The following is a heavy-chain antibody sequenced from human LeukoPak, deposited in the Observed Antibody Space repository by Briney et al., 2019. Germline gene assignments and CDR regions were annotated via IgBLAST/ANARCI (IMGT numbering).Heavy chain of an antibody. V-gene: IGHV4-61*02. D-gene: IGHD5-18*01. CDR3: ARPHVSGYSYGSAYDY. CDR2: IYTSGST. Sequence: PSETLSLTCTVSGGSISSGSYYWSWIRQPAGKGLEWIGRIYTSGSTNYNPSLKSRVTISVDTSKNQFSLKLSSVTAADTAVYYRARPHVSGYSYGSAYDYWGQGTLVTVSS. J-gene: IGHJ4*02. CDR1: GGSISSGSYY.